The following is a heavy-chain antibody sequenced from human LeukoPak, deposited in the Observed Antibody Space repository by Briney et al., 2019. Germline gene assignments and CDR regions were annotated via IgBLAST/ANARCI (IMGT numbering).Heavy chain of an antibody. CDR2: FYVGGAT. D-gene: IGHD5-24*01. J-gene: IGHJ4*02. Sequence: GGSLRLSCAASGFSATNNYMSWVRQAPGKGLEWVSVFYVGGATYYADSVKGRFTISRDNSENTLYLQMNSLRAEDTAVYYCARGDGYNFFDYWGQGTLVTVSS. CDR1: GFSATNNY. CDR3: ARGDGYNFFDY. V-gene: IGHV3-53*01.